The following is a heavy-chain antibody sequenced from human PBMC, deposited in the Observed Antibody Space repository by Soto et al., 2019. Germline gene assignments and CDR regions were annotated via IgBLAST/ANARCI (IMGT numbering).Heavy chain of an antibody. J-gene: IGHJ4*02. CDR3: ARGQVVAAQH. D-gene: IGHD2-15*01. CDR2: SYHRGST. CDR1: GGSISSGGYS. V-gene: IGHV4-30-2*01. Sequence: QLQLQESGSGLVKPSQTLSLTCAVSGGSISSGGYSWIWIRQPPGQGLEWIGYSYHRGSTYYNPSLKSRVTRSVDRSKNQVSLKLSSVTAADPAVYYCARGQVVAAQHWGQGTLVTVSS.